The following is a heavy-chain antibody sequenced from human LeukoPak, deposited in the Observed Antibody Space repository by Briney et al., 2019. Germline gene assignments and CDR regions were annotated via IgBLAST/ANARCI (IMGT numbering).Heavy chain of an antibody. V-gene: IGHV4-30-4*08. Sequence: PSGTLSLTCTVSGGSISSGDYYWSWIRQPPGKGLEWIGYIYYSGSTYYNPSLKSRVTISVDTSKNQFSLKLSSVTAADTAVYYCARDTDDSSGYLGWGQGTLVTVSS. CDR1: GGSISSGDYY. D-gene: IGHD3-22*01. CDR2: IYYSGST. CDR3: ARDTDDSSGYLG. J-gene: IGHJ1*01.